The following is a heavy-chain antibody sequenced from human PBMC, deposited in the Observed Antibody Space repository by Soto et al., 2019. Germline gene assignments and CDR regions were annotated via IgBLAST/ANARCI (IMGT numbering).Heavy chain of an antibody. CDR1: GYTFTGYY. J-gene: IGHJ6*02. Sequence: ASVKVSCKASGYTFTGYYMHWVRQAPGQGPEWMGWINPNSGGTNYAQKFQGWVTMTRDTSISTAYMELSRLRSDDTAVYYCARSIDRAARPLRYYYYGMDGWGQGTTVTVSS. CDR3: ARSIDRAARPLRYYYYGMDG. V-gene: IGHV1-2*04. D-gene: IGHD6-6*01. CDR2: INPNSGGT.